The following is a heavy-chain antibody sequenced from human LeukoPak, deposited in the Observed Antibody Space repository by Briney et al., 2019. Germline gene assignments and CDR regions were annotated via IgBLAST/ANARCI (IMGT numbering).Heavy chain of an antibody. V-gene: IGHV4-34*01. J-gene: IGHJ4*02. CDR2: INHSGST. D-gene: IGHD3-10*01. CDR3: VRARTNFDY. CDR1: GGSFSGYY. Sequence: SETLSLTCAVYGGSFSGYYWSWIRQPPGKGLEWIGEINHSGSTNYNPSLKSRVTISVDTSKNQFSLKLSSVTAADTAVYYCVRARTNFDYWGQGTLVTVSS.